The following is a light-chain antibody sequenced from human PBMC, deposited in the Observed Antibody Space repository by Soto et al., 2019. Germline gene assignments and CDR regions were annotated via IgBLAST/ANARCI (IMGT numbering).Light chain of an antibody. CDR3: QQRTLWPRT. CDR1: QSLSGT. J-gene: IGKJ1*01. V-gene: IGKV3-11*01. Sequence: EIVLTQSPATLSLSPGERATLSCRASQSLSGTLAWFQHTPGQPPRLLIYGASNRATGIPARFSASGSGTDFTLNISSLEPEDFAVYYCQQRTLWPRTFGQGTKVEIK. CDR2: GAS.